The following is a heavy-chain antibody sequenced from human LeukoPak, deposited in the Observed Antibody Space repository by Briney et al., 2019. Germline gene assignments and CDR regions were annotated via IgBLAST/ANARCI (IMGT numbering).Heavy chain of an antibody. CDR1: GGSISSTSYY. CDR3: ARHSSYVSPVRY. J-gene: IGHJ4*02. Sequence: SETLSLTCTVSGGSISSTSYYWGWIRQPPGKGLEWIGSIFYSGSTYYNPSLKSRVTISVDTSKNQFSLKLSSVTAADTAVYFCARHSSYVSPVRYWGQGTLVTVSP. D-gene: IGHD3-10*02. V-gene: IGHV4-39*01. CDR2: IFYSGST.